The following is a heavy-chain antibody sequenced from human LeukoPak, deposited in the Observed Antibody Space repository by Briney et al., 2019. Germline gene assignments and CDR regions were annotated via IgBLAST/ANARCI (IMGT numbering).Heavy chain of an antibody. CDR2: ISWDGGST. CDR3: AKDAHANPMIAYPDY. CDR1: GFTFDDYA. V-gene: IGHV3-43D*03. Sequence: GGSLRLSCAASGFTFDDYAMHWVRQAPGKGLEWVSLISWDGGSTYYADSVKGRFTISRDNSKNSLYLQMNSLRAEDTALYYCAKDAHANPMIAYPDYWGQGTLVTVSS. J-gene: IGHJ4*02. D-gene: IGHD3-16*01.